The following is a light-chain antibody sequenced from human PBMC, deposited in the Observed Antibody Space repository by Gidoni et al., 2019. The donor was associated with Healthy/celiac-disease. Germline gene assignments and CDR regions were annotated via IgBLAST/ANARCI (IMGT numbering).Light chain of an antibody. CDR1: QSVSSY. CDR2: DAS. V-gene: IGKV3-11*01. Sequence: EIVLTQSQATLSLSPGERATLSCRASQSVSSYLAWYQQKPGQAPRLLIYDASNRATGIPARFICSGSGTDFTLTLISLEPEDFAVYYCQQRSNWPPLTFGGGTKVEIK. J-gene: IGKJ4*01. CDR3: QQRSNWPPLT.